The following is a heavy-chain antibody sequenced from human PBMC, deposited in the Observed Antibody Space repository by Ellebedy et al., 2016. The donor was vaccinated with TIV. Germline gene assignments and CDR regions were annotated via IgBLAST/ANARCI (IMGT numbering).Heavy chain of an antibody. CDR2: ISYDGSKK. D-gene: IGHD6-13*01. V-gene: IGHV3-30-3*01. Sequence: GGSLRLSCAASGFTFTTYALHWVRQAPGKGLEWVAVISYDGSKKYYADSVKGRFTISRDNSKNTLYLQMNSLRVEETAVDYCAGDGPTTIAAADYFYGMDVWGQGTTVTVSS. J-gene: IGHJ6*02. CDR3: AGDGPTTIAAADYFYGMDV. CDR1: GFTFTTYA.